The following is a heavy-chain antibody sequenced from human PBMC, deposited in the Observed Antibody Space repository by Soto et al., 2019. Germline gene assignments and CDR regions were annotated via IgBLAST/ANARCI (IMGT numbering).Heavy chain of an antibody. V-gene: IGHV4-31*03. Sequence: TLSLTCTVSGGSISSGGYFWSWIRQHPGKGLEWIGFIYYSGSTYYNPSLKSRVTISVDTSKNQFSLKLSSVTAADTAVYYCAREGAAPYYYYGMDVWGQGTTVTVSS. J-gene: IGHJ6*02. CDR3: AREGAAPYYYYGMDV. D-gene: IGHD6-6*01. CDR1: GGSISSGGYF. CDR2: IYYSGST.